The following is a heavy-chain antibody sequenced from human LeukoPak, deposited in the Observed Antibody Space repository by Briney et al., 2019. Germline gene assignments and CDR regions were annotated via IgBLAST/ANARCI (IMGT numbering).Heavy chain of an antibody. J-gene: IGHJ6*03. CDR2: INPSGGST. V-gene: IGHV1-46*01. CDR1: GYTFINYY. Sequence: ASVKVSCKASGYTFINYYMHWVRQAPGQGLEWMGIINPSGGSTNYAQKFQGRVTMTRDTSISTAYMELSRLKSDDTAVYYCARGDYVVRGVIKYHYMDVWGKGTTVTISS. D-gene: IGHD3-10*01. CDR3: ARGDYVVRGVIKYHYMDV.